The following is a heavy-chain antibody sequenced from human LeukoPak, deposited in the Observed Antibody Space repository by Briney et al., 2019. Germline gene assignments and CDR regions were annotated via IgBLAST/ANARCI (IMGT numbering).Heavy chain of an antibody. CDR3: ARGAYDSSGHYFRRTFDY. CDR2: INPNSGGT. D-gene: IGHD3-22*01. CDR1: GYTFTGYY. J-gene: IGHJ4*02. V-gene: IGHV1-2*02. Sequence: GASVKVSCKASGYTFTGYYMHWVRQAPGQGLEWMGWINPNSGGTNYAQKFQGRVTMTRDTSISTAYMELSRLRSDDTAVYYCARGAYDSSGHYFRRTFDYWGQGTLVTVSS.